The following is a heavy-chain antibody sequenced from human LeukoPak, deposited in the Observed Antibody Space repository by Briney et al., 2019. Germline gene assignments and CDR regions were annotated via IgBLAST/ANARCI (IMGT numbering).Heavy chain of an antibody. Sequence: SETLSLTCTVSGDSIRSHYWSWIRQPPGKGLQWIGYVYYTGNTNSNPSLKSRVTISVDTSKNQFSLKPSSVTAADTAVYYCANYRAPYYFDYWGQGTLVTVSS. CDR3: ANYRAPYYFDY. J-gene: IGHJ4*02. CDR1: GDSIRSHY. D-gene: IGHD3-10*01. CDR2: VYYTGNT. V-gene: IGHV4-59*11.